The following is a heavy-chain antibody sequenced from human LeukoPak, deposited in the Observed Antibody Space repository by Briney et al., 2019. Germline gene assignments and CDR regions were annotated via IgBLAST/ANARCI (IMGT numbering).Heavy chain of an antibody. V-gene: IGHV3-21*04. J-gene: IGHJ4*02. D-gene: IGHD2-2*01. CDR3: AKNQDIVLIPAASVDY. CDR2: ISSSSSYI. CDR1: GFTFSSYS. Sequence: GGSLRLSCAASGFTFSSYSMNWVRQAPGKGLEWVSSISSSSSYIYYADSVKGRFTISRDNSENKLYVDMNSLRVEDTAVYYCAKNQDIVLIPAASVDYWGQGALVTVSS.